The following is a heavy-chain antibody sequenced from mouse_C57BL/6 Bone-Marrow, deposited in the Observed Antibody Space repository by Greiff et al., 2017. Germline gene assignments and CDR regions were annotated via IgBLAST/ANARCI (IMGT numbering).Heavy chain of an antibody. Sequence: QVTLKESGPGILQPSQTLSLTCSFSGFSLSTFGMGVGWIRQPSGKGLEWLAHIWWDDDKYYNPALKSRLTISKDTSKNQVFLKIANVDTADTATYYWARVAGNTTGVGWDLHEGWGQGTTLTVSS. J-gene: IGHJ2*01. CDR1: GFSLSTFGMG. CDR3: ARVAGNTTGVGWDLHEG. V-gene: IGHV8-8*01. D-gene: IGHD1-1*01. CDR2: IWWDDDK.